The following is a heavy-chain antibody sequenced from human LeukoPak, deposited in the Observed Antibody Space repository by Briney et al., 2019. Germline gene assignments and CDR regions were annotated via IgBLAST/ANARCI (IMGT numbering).Heavy chain of an antibody. Sequence: PGGSLRLSCAASGFTFHAYSMHWVRQAPGKGLYRVSSISWNSGSIGYADSVKGRFTISRDNAKNSLYLQMNSLRAEDTALYYCAKDIGIAAAGRTHFDYWGQGTLVTVSS. CDR3: AKDIGIAAAGRTHFDY. CDR1: GFTFHAYS. D-gene: IGHD6-13*01. V-gene: IGHV3-9*01. J-gene: IGHJ4*02. CDR2: ISWNSGSI.